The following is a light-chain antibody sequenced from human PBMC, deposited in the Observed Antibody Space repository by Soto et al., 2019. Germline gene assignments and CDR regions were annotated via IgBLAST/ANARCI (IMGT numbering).Light chain of an antibody. J-gene: IGLJ2*01. Sequence: QSVLTQPPSISGTPGQRVTVSCSGSSSNIGNNYVYWYQHLPGTAPRLLIYSSDLRPSGVPARFSGSKSGTSASLAISGLRSEDEGDYYCSTWDGTLSALVFGGGTKLTVL. CDR2: SSD. CDR1: SSNIGNNY. V-gene: IGLV1-47*02. CDR3: STWDGTLSALV.